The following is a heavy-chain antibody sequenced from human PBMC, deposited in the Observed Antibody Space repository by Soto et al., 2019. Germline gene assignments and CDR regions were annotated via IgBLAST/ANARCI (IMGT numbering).Heavy chain of an antibody. J-gene: IGHJ4*02. CDR1: GFTFSEYA. CDR2: MSSNGDST. CDR3: VKDHGRYHLKFES. Sequence: GGSLRLSCSAAGFTFSEYAMHWVRQAPGKGLQYVSAMSSNGDSTYYADSVKGRFTISRDNSKNTLYLQMSSLRTEDTALYYCVKDHGRYHLKFESWGQGTLVTVSS. D-gene: IGHD1-26*01. V-gene: IGHV3-64D*06.